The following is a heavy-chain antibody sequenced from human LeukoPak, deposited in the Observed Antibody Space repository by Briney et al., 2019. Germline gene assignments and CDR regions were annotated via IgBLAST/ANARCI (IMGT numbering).Heavy chain of an antibody. CDR1: GGSISSYY. V-gene: IGHV4-39*07. D-gene: IGHD3-3*01. CDR2: MYYSGST. CDR3: GRDFRGGYDFWSGYYTPYYFDY. Sequence: SETLSLTCFVSGGSISSYYWSWIRQPPGKGLEWIGSMYYSGSTYYNPSLKSRVTISVDTSKNHFSLKLSSVTAADTAVYYCGRDFRGGYDFWSGYYTPYYFDYWGQGTLVTVSP. J-gene: IGHJ4*02.